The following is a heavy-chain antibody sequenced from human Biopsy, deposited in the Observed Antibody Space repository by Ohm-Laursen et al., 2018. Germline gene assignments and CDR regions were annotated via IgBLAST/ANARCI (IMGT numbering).Heavy chain of an antibody. CDR2: IIPLIGLT. J-gene: IGHJ4*02. CDR3: ARDCNGDNCGVDF. D-gene: IGHD2-15*01. Sequence: SAKASCNPSGGTSSNFAINRVPQAPGQGLECMGRIIPLIGLTNYAQTFQGRVTITADKFTNTVYMELSSLRSDDTAVYFCARDCNGDNCGVDFWGQGTLVTVS. CDR1: GGTSSNFA. V-gene: IGHV1-69*04.